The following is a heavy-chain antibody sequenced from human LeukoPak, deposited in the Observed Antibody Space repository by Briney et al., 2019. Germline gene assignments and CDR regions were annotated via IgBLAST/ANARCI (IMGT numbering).Heavy chain of an antibody. CDR1: GDSIRSDYF. J-gene: IGHJ6*04. CDR3: ARDEEREYYDSSGYLVWYYWLDV. Sequence: SETLSLTCTVSGDSIRSDYFWGWIRQPPGKGLEWIGSIYHSGRTYYNPSLKNRVTISVDTSKNQFSLKLTSVTAADTAVYFCARDEEREYYDSSGYLVWYYWLDVWGKGTTVTVSP. CDR2: IYHSGRT. V-gene: IGHV4-38-2*02. D-gene: IGHD3-22*01.